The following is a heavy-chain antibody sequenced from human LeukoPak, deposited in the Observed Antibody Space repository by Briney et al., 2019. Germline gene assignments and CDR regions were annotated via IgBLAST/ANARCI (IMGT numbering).Heavy chain of an antibody. D-gene: IGHD2-2*01. Sequence: GRSLRLSCAASGFTFSNYAMHWVRQAPGKGLEWVAVISYDGGNKYYADSVRGRFTISRDKSENTPYLQMNSLRGEDTAVYYCARDRCSSTSCYYYYYGMDVWGQGTTVTVSS. J-gene: IGHJ6*02. V-gene: IGHV3-30-3*01. CDR1: GFTFSNYA. CDR2: ISYDGGNK. CDR3: ARDRCSSTSCYYYYYGMDV.